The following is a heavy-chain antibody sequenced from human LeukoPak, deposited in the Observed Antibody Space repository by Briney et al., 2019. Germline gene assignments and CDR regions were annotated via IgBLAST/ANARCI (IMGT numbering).Heavy chain of an antibody. CDR2: MNPNSGNT. CDR3: ARGDPKIIAVAGDY. CDR1: EYTFTNYY. D-gene: IGHD6-19*01. J-gene: IGHJ4*02. Sequence: ASVKVSCKASEYTFTNYYMHWVRQATGQGLEWMGWMNPNSGNTGYAQKFQGRVTMTRNTSISTAYMELSSLRSEDTAVYYCARGDPKIIAVAGDYWGQGTLVTVSS. V-gene: IGHV1-8*02.